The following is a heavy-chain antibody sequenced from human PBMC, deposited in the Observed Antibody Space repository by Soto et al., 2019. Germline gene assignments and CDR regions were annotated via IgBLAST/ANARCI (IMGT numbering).Heavy chain of an antibody. Sequence: QVHLVESGGGVVQPGTSLRLSCAASGFSFSDYGMHWVRQAPGKGLEWLTIIWFDASHEYYADSVKGRFTISRDNSNNTLYLQLNSLTADDTAVYFCARESEDLTSNFDYWGQGTLVTVSS. J-gene: IGHJ4*02. V-gene: IGHV3-33*01. CDR3: ARESEDLTSNFDY. CDR2: IWFDASHE. CDR1: GFSFSDYG.